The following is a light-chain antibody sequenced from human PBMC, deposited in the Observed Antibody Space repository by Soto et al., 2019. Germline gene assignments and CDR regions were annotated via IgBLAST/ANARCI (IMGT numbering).Light chain of an antibody. J-gene: IGKJ4*01. V-gene: IGKV1-39*01. Sequence: DIQMTQAPPSLSAFVGDRVTITCRASQSISTHLNWYQQKPGKAPKLLIRVASTLQSGVPSRFSGSGSGTDFTLTISDLQPDDFATYYCQQHSGTPPTFGGGTKVDIK. CDR2: VAS. CDR1: QSISTH. CDR3: QQHSGTPPT.